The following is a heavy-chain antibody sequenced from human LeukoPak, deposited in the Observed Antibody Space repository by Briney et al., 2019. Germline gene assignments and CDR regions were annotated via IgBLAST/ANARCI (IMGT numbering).Heavy chain of an antibody. CDR2: ISYDGSNK. J-gene: IGHJ3*02. V-gene: IGHV3-30*18. D-gene: IGHD3-22*01. CDR1: GFTFSSYG. Sequence: HPGGSLRLSCAASGFTFSSYGMHWVRQAPGKGLEWVAVISYDGSNKYYADSVKGRFTISRDNSKNTLYLQMNSLRAEDTAVYYCAKDLIYYDSSIYAFDIWGQGTMVTVSS. CDR3: AKDLIYYDSSIYAFDI.